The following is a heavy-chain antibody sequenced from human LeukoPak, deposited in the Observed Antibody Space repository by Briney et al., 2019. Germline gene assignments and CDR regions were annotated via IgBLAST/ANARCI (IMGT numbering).Heavy chain of an antibody. CDR3: ARDRHTSNWLDP. V-gene: IGHV3-11*04. CDR1: GFAFSDYY. Sequence: GGSLRLSCAASGFAFSDYYMSWIRQAPGKGLEWVSYISSSGSTIYYADSVKGRFTISRDNAKNSLYLQMNSLRAEDTAVYYCARDRHTSNWLDPWGQGTLVTVSS. CDR2: ISSSGSTI. J-gene: IGHJ5*02.